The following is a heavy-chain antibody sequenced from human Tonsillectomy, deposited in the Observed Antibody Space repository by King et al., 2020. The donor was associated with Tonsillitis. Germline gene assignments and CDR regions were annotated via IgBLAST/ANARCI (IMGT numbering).Heavy chain of an antibody. CDR2: IYYSGST. Sequence: LQLQESGPGLVKPSETLSLTCTVSGGSISSSSYYWGWIRQPPGKGLEWIGSIYYSGSTYYNPSLKSRVTMSVETSNNQFSLKLSSVTAADTAVYYCARGSRLGIYYFDYWGQGTLVTVSS. D-gene: IGHD3-22*01. CDR1: GGSISSSSYY. J-gene: IGHJ4*02. CDR3: ARGSRLGIYYFDY. V-gene: IGHV4-39*01.